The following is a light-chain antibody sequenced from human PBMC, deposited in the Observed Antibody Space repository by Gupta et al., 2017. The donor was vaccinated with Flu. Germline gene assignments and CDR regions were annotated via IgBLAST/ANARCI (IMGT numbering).Light chain of an antibody. V-gene: IGLV2-14*01. Sequence: QSALTQPASVSGSPGQSITISCIGTSSDVGGYNYVPWYQQYPGLAPKLIISDVNNRPSGVANRFSGSKSGNTASLTISGLQPEDEADYYCSSYTSDSNTPSYVFGTGTKVTV. CDR3: SSYTSDSNTPSYV. CDR2: DVN. CDR1: SSDVGGYNY. J-gene: IGLJ1*01.